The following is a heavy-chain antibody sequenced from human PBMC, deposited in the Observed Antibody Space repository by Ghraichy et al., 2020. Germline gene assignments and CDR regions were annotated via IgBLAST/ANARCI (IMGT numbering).Heavy chain of an antibody. CDR1: GGSFSGYY. J-gene: IGHJ4*02. CDR3: ARGYSSSWYDY. Sequence: SETLSLTCAVYGGSFSGYYWSWIRQPPGKGLEWIGEINHSGSTNYNPSLKSRVTISVDTSKNQFSLKLSSVTAADTAVYYCARGYSSSWYDYWGQGTLVTVSS. CDR2: INHSGST. D-gene: IGHD6-13*01. V-gene: IGHV4-34*01.